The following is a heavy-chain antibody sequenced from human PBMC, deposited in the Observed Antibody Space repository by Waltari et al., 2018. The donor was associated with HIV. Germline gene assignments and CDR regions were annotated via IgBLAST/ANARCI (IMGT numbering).Heavy chain of an antibody. Sequence: VQSASEVRAPGASVPPSSQASGAKFTPSFLSWLRQAPGQGLEGLGRINPDSGVTTYSKTFQNRVTMTRDTSSASTYMGLTRLTSADTATYFCARGEDVTLTHLPPGFRLEFWGQGSVVNVSS. CDR3: ARGEDVTLTHLPPGFRLEF. J-gene: IGHJ3*01. CDR1: GAKFTPSF. CDR2: INPDSGVT. V-gene: IGHV1-2*06. D-gene: IGHD1-26*01.